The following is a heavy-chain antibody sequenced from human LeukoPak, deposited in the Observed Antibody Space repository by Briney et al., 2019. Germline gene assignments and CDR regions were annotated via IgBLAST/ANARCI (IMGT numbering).Heavy chain of an antibody. J-gene: IGHJ4*02. D-gene: IGHD2-2*01. CDR2: VLYDGSSK. Sequence: GGSLSLSCAVSGFSFSTFCLHWVRLAPGKGRGWEAVVLYDGSSKYYADSVRGRFTASRDNSKDTLYLQMNSLRVEDTAVYYCARVDCRSTSCSPFDYWGQGTLVTVSS. CDR3: ARVDCRSTSCSPFDY. V-gene: IGHV3-30*04. CDR1: GFSFSTFC.